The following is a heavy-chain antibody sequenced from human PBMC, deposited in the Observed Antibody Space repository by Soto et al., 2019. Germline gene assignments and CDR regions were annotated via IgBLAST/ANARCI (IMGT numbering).Heavy chain of an antibody. D-gene: IGHD3-22*01. J-gene: IGHJ3*02. CDR2: FDSEDGET. V-gene: IGHV1-24*01. CDR1: GYTLTELS. Sequence: GASVKVSCKVSGYTLTELSMHWVRQAPGKGLEWMGGFDSEDGETIYAQKFQGRVTMTEDTSTDTAYMELSSLRSEDTAVYYCATVGPYDSSGYYAYDAFDIWGQGTMVTVSS. CDR3: ATVGPYDSSGYYAYDAFDI.